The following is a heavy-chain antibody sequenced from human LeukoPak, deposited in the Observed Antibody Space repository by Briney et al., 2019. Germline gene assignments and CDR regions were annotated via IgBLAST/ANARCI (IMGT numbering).Heavy chain of an antibody. CDR2: INSDGSST. V-gene: IGHV3-74*01. Sequence: QPGGSLRLSCAASAFTFSSYWMHWVRQAPGKGLVWVSRINSDGSSTSYADSVKGRFTISRDNAKNTLYLQMNSLRAEDTAVYYCARATMGLESSSSRGFDYWGQGTLVTVSS. J-gene: IGHJ4*02. CDR1: AFTFSSYW. CDR3: ARATMGLESSSSRGFDY. D-gene: IGHD6-6*01.